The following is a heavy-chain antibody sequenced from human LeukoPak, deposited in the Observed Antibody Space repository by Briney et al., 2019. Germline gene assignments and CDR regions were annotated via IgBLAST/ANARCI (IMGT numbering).Heavy chain of an antibody. CDR3: ARDRHTGYSSNYYMDV. CDR1: GYIFTGYY. CDR2: INPNTGGT. Sequence: ASVKVSCKASGYIFTGYYIHWVRQAPGQGLEWMGWINPNTGGTNYAQKFQGRVTMTRDTSISTAYMELSRLRSDDTAVYYCARDRHTGYSSNYYMDVWGRGTTVTVSS. D-gene: IGHD6-19*01. V-gene: IGHV1-2*02. J-gene: IGHJ6*03.